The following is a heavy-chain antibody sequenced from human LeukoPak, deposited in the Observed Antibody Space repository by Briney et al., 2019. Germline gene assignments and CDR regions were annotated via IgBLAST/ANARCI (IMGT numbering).Heavy chain of an antibody. D-gene: IGHD4-11*01. V-gene: IGHV3-21*01. CDR2: ISSSSSYI. CDR1: GFTFSNSA. J-gene: IGHJ6*02. CDR3: ARGPTDYYYGMDV. Sequence: PGGSLRLSCADSGFTFSNSAMSWVRQAPGKGLEWVSSISSSSSYIYYADSVKGRFTISRDNAKNSLYLQMNSLRAEDTAVYYCARGPTDYYYGMDVWGQGTTVTVSS.